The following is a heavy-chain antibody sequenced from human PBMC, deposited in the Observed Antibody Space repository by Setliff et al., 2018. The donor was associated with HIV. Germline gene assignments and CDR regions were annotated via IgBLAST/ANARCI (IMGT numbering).Heavy chain of an antibody. J-gene: IGHJ4*02. Sequence: ASVKVSCKASGYSFSDYYIHWVRQAPGHGFQWMGWISPKYGGTNYAQNFQGRVTMTGDTSISTAYMELSSLGSDDTAVYYGASLFHDTNAPWLNYFDHWGQGTLVTVSS. V-gene: IGHV1-2*02. D-gene: IGHD2-8*01. CDR3: ASLFHDTNAPWLNYFDH. CDR1: GYSFSDYY. CDR2: ISPKYGGT.